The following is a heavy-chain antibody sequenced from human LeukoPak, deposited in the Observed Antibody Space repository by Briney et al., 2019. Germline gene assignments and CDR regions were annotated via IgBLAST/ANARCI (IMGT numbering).Heavy chain of an antibody. CDR2: IYYSGST. CDR3: ASSSCSGGSCYSSAFSSGWPYFDY. Sequence: SETLSLTCTVSGGSISSYYWSWIRQPPGKGLEWIGYIYYSGSTNYNPSLKSRVTISVDTSKNQFSLKLSSVTAADTAVYYCASSSCSGGSCYSSAFSSGWPYFDYWGQGTLVTVSS. CDR1: GGSISSYY. J-gene: IGHJ4*02. V-gene: IGHV4-59*08. D-gene: IGHD2-15*01.